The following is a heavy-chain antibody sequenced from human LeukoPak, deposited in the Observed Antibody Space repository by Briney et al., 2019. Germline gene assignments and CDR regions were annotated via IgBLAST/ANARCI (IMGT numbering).Heavy chain of an antibody. J-gene: IGHJ4*02. Sequence: SETLSLTCTVSGGSISSGDYYWSWIRQPPGKGLEWIGYIYYSGSTYYNPSLKSRVTISVDTSKNQFSLKLSPVTAADTAVYYCAREDATMVRGGFDYWGQGTLVTVSS. CDR3: AREDATMVRGGFDY. D-gene: IGHD3-10*01. CDR2: IYYSGST. V-gene: IGHV4-30-4*01. CDR1: GGSISSGDYY.